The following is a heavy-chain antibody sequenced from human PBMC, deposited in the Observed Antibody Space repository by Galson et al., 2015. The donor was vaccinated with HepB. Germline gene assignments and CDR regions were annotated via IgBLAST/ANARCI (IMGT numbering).Heavy chain of an antibody. D-gene: IGHD5-18*01. CDR2: IYPGDSDT. V-gene: IGHV5-51*01. Sequence: QSGAEVKKPGESLKISCKGSGYGFTSYWIAWVRQMPGKGLEWMGIIYPGDSDTRYSPSFQGQVTISADKSISTAYLQWSSLKASDTAMYYCARALYTAMVTGWFDPWGQGTLVTVSS. J-gene: IGHJ5*02. CDR3: ARALYTAMVTGWFDP. CDR1: GYGFTSYW.